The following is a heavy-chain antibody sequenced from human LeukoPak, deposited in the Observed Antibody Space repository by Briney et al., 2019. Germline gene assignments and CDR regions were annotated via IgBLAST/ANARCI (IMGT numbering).Heavy chain of an antibody. CDR2: INPNSGGT. CDR1: GYTFTGYY. J-gene: IGHJ6*03. D-gene: IGHD3-10*01. V-gene: IGHV1-2*02. Sequence: ASVKVSCKASGYTFTGYYIHWVRQAPGQGLEWMGWINPNSGGTNYAQKFQGRVTMTRDTSISTAYMELSRLRSDDTAVYYCATSGSYAGLYYYYYYMDVWGKGTTVTVSS. CDR3: ATSGSYAGLYYYYYYMDV.